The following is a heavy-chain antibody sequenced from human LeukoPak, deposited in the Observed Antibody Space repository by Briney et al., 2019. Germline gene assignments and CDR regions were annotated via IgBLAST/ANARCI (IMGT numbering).Heavy chain of an antibody. CDR2: IYYSGST. V-gene: IGHV4-30-4*01. CDR1: GGSISSGDYY. CDR3: ARERRIVGATKARHFDY. Sequence: SQTLSLTCTVSGGSISSGDYYWSWIRQPPGEGLEWIGYIYYSGSTYYNPSLKSRVTISVDTSKNQFSLKLSSVTAADTAVYYCARERRIVGATKARHFDYWGQGTLVTVSS. D-gene: IGHD1-26*01. J-gene: IGHJ4*02.